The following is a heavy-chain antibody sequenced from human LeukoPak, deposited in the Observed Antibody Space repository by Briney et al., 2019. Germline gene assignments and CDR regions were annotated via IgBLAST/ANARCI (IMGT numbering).Heavy chain of an antibody. V-gene: IGHV5-51*01. J-gene: IGHJ6*02. Sequence: MPGESLKISCKGSGYSFTSYWIGWVRQMPGKGLEWMGIIYPGDSDTRYSPSFQGQVTISADKSISTAYLQWSSLKASDTAMYYCARQGRKTTVTPKYYYYYGMDVWGQGTTVTVSS. CDR1: GYSFTSYW. CDR2: IYPGDSDT. CDR3: ARQGRKTTVTPKYYYYYGMDV. D-gene: IGHD4-17*01.